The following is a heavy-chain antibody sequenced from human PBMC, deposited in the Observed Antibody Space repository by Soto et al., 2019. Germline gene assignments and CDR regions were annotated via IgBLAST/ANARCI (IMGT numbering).Heavy chain of an antibody. J-gene: IGHJ6*02. D-gene: IGHD2-15*01. V-gene: IGHV4-34*01. CDR3: ARGRYCSGGSCYWYYYYYGMDV. Sequence: PSETLSLTCAVYGGSFSGYYWSWIRQPPGKGLEWIGEINHSGSTNYNPSLKSRVTISVDTSKNQFSLKLSPVTAADTAVYYCARGRYCSGGSCYWYYYYYGMDVWGQGTTVTV. CDR1: GGSFSGYY. CDR2: INHSGST.